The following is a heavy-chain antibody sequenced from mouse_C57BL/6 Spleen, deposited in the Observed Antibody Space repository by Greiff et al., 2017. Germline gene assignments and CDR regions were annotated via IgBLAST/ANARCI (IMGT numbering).Heavy chain of an antibody. Sequence: QVQLKQSGAELVRPGTSVKMSCKASGYTFTNYWIGWAKQRPGHGLEWIGDIYPGGGYTNYNEKFKGKATLTADKSSSTAYMQFSSLTSEDSAIYYCARWGTTRALDYWGQGTTLTVSS. D-gene: IGHD1-1*01. V-gene: IGHV1-63*01. J-gene: IGHJ2*01. CDR2: IYPGGGYT. CDR3: ARWGTTRALDY. CDR1: GYTFTNYW.